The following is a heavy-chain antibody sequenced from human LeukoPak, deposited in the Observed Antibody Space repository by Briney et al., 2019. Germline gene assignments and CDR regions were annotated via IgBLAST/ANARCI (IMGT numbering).Heavy chain of an antibody. CDR2: IYYSGST. CDR3: ARLAVAGAVAFDI. CDR1: GGSIRSSNSY. V-gene: IGHV4-39*01. J-gene: IGHJ3*02. Sequence: SETLSLTCTVSGGSIRSSNSYWGFIRQPPGKGLEWIGSIYYSGSTYYNPSLKSRVTISVDTSKNQFSLKLSSVTAADTAVYYCARLAVAGAVAFDIWGQGTMVTVSS. D-gene: IGHD6-19*01.